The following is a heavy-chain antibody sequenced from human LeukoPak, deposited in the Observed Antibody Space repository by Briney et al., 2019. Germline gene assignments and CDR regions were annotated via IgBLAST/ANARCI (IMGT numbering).Heavy chain of an antibody. V-gene: IGHV1-58*01. J-gene: IGHJ4*02. CDR1: GFTFTSSA. D-gene: IGHD3-16*01. CDR3: AAALLGELTGYDY. Sequence: EASVKVSCKASGFTFTSSAVQWVRQARGQRLEWIGWIVVGSGNTNYAQKFQERVTITRDMSTSTAYMELSSLRSEDTAVYYCAAALLGELTGYDYWGQGTLVTVSS. CDR2: IVVGSGNT.